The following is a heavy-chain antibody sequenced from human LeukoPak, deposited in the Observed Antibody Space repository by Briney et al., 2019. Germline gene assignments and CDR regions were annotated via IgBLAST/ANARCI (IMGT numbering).Heavy chain of an antibody. J-gene: IGHJ4*02. Sequence: SGGPLRLSCAASGFTFSSYSMNWVRQAPGKGLEWVANIKQDGSEKYYVDSLKGRFTISRDNAKNSLYLQMNSLTAEDTAIYYCARSLRVAVAASYWGQGTLVTVSS. CDR1: GFTFSSYS. CDR2: IKQDGSEK. V-gene: IGHV3-7*01. D-gene: IGHD6-19*01. CDR3: ARSLRVAVAASY.